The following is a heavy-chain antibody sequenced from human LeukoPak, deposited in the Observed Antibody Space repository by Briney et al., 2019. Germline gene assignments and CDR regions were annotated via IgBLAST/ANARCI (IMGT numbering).Heavy chain of an antibody. CDR1: GYTVNTYY. CDR2: INLSGGST. Sequence: ASVKVSCKALGYTVNTYYMHWVRQAPGQGLEWMGIINLSGGSTSYQQKFQGRVTMTRDMSANTVYMELSSLRSEDTAVYYCTTLPLNKLGKGYWGQGTLVTVSS. CDR3: TTLPLNKLGKGY. J-gene: IGHJ4*02. D-gene: IGHD3-16*01. V-gene: IGHV1-46*03.